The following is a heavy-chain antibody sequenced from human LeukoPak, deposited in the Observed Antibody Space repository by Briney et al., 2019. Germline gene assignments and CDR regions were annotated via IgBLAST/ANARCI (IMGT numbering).Heavy chain of an antibody. CDR2: ISSSGSTI. V-gene: IGHV3-11*01. D-gene: IGHD3-10*01. J-gene: IGHJ4*02. Sequence: PGGSLRLSCAASGFTFSDYYMSWIRQAPGKGLEWVSYISSSGSTIYSVDSVKGRFTISRDNAKNSLYLQMNSLRAEDSAVYYCARFYFGSGRPTQLDYWGQGTLVTVSS. CDR3: ARFYFGSGRPTQLDY. CDR1: GFTFSDYY.